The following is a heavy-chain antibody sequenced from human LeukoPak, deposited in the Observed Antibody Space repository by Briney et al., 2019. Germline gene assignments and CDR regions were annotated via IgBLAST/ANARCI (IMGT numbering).Heavy chain of an antibody. D-gene: IGHD3-16*01. CDR1: GGSFSGYY. J-gene: IGHJ4*02. CDR3: ARQGLRLGESAFDY. V-gene: IGHV4-34*01. CDR2: INHSGST. Sequence: SETLSLTCAVYGGSFSGYYWSWIRQPPGKGLEWIGEINHSGSTNYSPSLKSRVTISVDTSKNQFSLKLSSVTAADTAVYYCARQGLRLGESAFDYWGQGTLVTVPS.